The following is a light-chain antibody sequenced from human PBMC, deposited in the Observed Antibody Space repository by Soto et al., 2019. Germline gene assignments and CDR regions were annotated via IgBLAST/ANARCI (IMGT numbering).Light chain of an antibody. J-gene: IGLJ2*01. CDR2: DNN. Sequence: QSVLTQPPSVSAAPGQTVTISCSGSSSNIGNSYVSWYQQLPGTAPKLLIYDNNKRPSGIPDRFSGSKSGTSATLGITGVQTGDEADYYCGTWDSSLSAGVFGGGTKVTVL. V-gene: IGLV1-51*01. CDR3: GTWDSSLSAGV. CDR1: SSNIGNSY.